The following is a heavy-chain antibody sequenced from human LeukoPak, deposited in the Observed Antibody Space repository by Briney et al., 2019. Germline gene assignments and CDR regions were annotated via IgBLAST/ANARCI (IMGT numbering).Heavy chain of an antibody. CDR1: GDSFIGYF. Sequence: SETLSLTCAASGDSFIGYFWTWIRQAPGKGLEWIGDINHSGRTNYNPSLQRRVSISVDTSKNQFSLNVTSVTGADTAVYYCARTSGFFDSSGFYQQNPYYFLYWGQGVLVTVSS. CDR2: INHSGRT. J-gene: IGHJ4*02. V-gene: IGHV4-34*01. D-gene: IGHD3-22*01. CDR3: ARTSGFFDSSGFYQQNPYYFLY.